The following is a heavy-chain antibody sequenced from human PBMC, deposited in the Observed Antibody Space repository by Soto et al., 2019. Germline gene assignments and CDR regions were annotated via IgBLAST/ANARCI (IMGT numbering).Heavy chain of an antibody. V-gene: IGHV3-53*01. CDR1: GFTVSSNY. J-gene: IGHJ3*01. CDR2: IYSAGST. Sequence: GGSLRLSCAASGFTVSSNYMSWVRQAPGKGLEWVSVIYSAGSTYYADSVKGRFTISRDNSKNTLYIQLNSVRAEETSLYICARYLTGDVNFWGQGTMVTVSS. D-gene: IGHD7-27*01. CDR3: ARYLTGDVNF.